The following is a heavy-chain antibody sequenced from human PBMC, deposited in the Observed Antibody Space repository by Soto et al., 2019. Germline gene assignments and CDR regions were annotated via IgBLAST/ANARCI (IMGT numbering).Heavy chain of an antibody. CDR1: GFTFSSYA. V-gene: IGHV3-30-3*01. CDR3: ARDTYYDLWSGYYYYFDY. D-gene: IGHD3-3*01. CDR2: ISYDGSNK. J-gene: IGHJ4*02. Sequence: GGSLRLSCAASGFTFSSYAMHWVRQAPGKGLEWVAVISYDGSNKYYADSVKGRFTISRDNSKNTLYLQMNSLRAEDTAVYYCARDTYYDLWSGYYYYFDYWGQGTLVTVSS.